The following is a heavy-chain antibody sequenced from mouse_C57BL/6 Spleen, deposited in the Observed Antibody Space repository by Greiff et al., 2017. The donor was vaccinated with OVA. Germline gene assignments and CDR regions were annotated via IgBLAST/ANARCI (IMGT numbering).Heavy chain of an antibody. CDR2: IWSGGST. Sequence: VQLVESGPGLVQPSQSLSITCTVSGFSLTSYGVHWVRQSPGKGLEWLGVIWSGGSTDYNAAFISRLSISKDNSKSQVFFKMNSLQADDTAIYYCARPVGETYWYFDVWGTGTTVTVSS. D-gene: IGHD1-1*01. J-gene: IGHJ1*03. CDR3: ARPVGETYWYFDV. CDR1: GFSLTSYG. V-gene: IGHV2-2*01.